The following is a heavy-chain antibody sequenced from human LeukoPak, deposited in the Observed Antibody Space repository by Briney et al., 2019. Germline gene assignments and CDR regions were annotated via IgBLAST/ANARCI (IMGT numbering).Heavy chain of an antibody. CDR1: GITLSNYC. CDR2: ISDSGGST. V-gene: IGHV3-23*01. CDR3: AKAKYDYGDPVGWFDP. D-gene: IGHD4/OR15-4a*01. Sequence: GGSLRLSCAVSGITLSNYCMSWVRQAPGKGLEWVAGISDSGGSTKYADSVKGRFTLSIENPKNTLFLYIDSLRAEDTAVYVCAKAKYDYGDPVGWFDPWGQGTLVTVSS. J-gene: IGHJ5*02.